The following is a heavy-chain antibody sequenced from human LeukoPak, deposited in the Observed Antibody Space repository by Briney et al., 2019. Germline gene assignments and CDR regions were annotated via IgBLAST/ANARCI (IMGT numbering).Heavy chain of an antibody. Sequence: GGSLRLSCAASEFTFSSYSMNWVRQAPGKGLEWVSYISSSSSTIYYADSVKGRFTISRDNSKNTLYLQMNSLRAEDTAVYYCAKGVLRYYFDYWGQGTLVTVSS. CDR3: AKGVLRYYFDY. CDR2: ISSSSSTI. V-gene: IGHV3-48*01. D-gene: IGHD2-8*01. CDR1: EFTFSSYS. J-gene: IGHJ4*02.